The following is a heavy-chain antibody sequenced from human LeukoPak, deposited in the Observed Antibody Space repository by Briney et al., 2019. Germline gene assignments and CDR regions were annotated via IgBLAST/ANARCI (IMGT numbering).Heavy chain of an antibody. J-gene: IGHJ6*02. CDR2: ISYDGSNK. CDR3: AKKDSMDV. Sequence: GGSLRPSCAASGFTFSSYGMHWVRQAPGKGLEWVAVISYDGSNKYYADSVKGRFTISRDNSKNTLYLQMNSLRAEDTAVYYCAKKDSMDVWGLGTTVTVSS. CDR1: GFTFSSYG. V-gene: IGHV3-30*18.